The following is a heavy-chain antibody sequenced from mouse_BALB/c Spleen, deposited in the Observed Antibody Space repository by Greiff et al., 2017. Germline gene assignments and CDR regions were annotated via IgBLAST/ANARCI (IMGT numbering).Heavy chain of an antibody. CDR1: GFTFSSYG. CDR3: ARQGGEGPFDY. V-gene: IGHV5-6*01. Sequence: EVQVVESGGDLVKPGGSLKLSCAASGFTFSSYGMSWVRQTPDKRLEWVATISSGGSYTYYPDSVKGRFTISRDNAKNTLYLQMSSLKSEDTAMYYCARQGGEGPFDYWGQGTTLTVSS. CDR2: ISSGGSYT. J-gene: IGHJ2*01.